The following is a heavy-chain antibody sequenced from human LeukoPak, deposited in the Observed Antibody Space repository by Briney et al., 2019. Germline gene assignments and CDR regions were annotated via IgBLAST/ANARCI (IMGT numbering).Heavy chain of an antibody. Sequence: GASVKVSCKVSGYTLTELSMHWVRQAPGKGLEWMGGFYPEDGETIYAQKFQGRVTMTEDTSTDTAYMELSSLRSEDTAVYYCAKRDYSGSSTFSPLFQSWGQGTLVTVSS. J-gene: IGHJ5*02. CDR2: FYPEDGET. V-gene: IGHV1-24*01. CDR1: GYTLTELS. CDR3: AKRDYSGSSTFSPLFQS. D-gene: IGHD3-22*01.